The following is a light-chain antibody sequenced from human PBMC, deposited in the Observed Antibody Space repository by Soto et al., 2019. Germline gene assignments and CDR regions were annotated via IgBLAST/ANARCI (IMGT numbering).Light chain of an antibody. CDR2: DVS. CDR3: SSYTSSSTVV. V-gene: IGLV2-14*03. J-gene: IGLJ2*01. CDR1: SSDVGGYNY. Sequence: QSALTQPASVSGSPGQSITISCTGTSSDVGGYNYVSWYQHHPGKAPKLMIYDVSNRPSGVSNRFSGSKSGNTASLTISGLQAEDEAGYYCSSYTSSSTVVFGGGTKVTVL.